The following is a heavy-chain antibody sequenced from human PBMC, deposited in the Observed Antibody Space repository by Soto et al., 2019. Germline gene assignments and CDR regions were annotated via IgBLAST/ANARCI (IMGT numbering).Heavy chain of an antibody. J-gene: IGHJ6*02. CDR3: AKDRGNWIRYSYYGMDV. CDR2: ISGSGGST. V-gene: IGHV3-23*01. D-gene: IGHD1-20*01. CDR1: GFSFISYA. Sequence: WGSLRLSCAASGFSFISYAIICVRHSPFKWLEWVSAISGSGGSTYYADSVKGRFTISRDNSKNTLYLQMNSLRAEDTAVYYCAKDRGNWIRYSYYGMDVWGQGTTVTVSS.